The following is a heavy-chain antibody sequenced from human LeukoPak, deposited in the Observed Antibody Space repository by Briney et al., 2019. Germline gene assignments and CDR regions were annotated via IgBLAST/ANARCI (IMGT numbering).Heavy chain of an antibody. CDR3: ARHNSGTYLD. CDR1: GGSISSSGYY. Sequence: SETLSLTCTVSGGSISSSGYYWGWIRQPPGKGLDWIGSIYSSGNTYYSPSLKSRVTISLDTSTNQFSLRLSSVTAADTAVYYCARHNSGTYLDWGQGNLVTVSS. D-gene: IGHD1-26*01. CDR2: IYSSGNT. J-gene: IGHJ4*02. V-gene: IGHV4-39*01.